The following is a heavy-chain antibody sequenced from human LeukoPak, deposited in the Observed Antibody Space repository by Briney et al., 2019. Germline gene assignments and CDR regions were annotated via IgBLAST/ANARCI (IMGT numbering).Heavy chain of an antibody. CDR3: ARDGRAAGFDY. CDR2: INSDGSST. D-gene: IGHD6-13*01. V-gene: IGHV3-74*01. J-gene: IGHJ4*02. Sequence: GGSLRLSCAASGFTFSNYWMHWVRQAPGKGLVWVSRINSDGSSTSYADSVKGRFTISRDNAKNTLYLQMNSLRAEDTAVYYCARDGRAAGFDYWGQGTLVTVSS. CDR1: GFTFSNYW.